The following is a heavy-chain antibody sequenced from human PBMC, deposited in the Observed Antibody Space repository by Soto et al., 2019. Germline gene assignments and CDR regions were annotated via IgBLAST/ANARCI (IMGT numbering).Heavy chain of an antibody. CDR2: IRVKNGNT. Sequence: QVQLVQSGGEVKKPGASVKVSFKASGYTFNSYGISWVRQAPGQGLEWMGWIRVKNGNTNYAQNFQGRFTMTTDTSTSTAYMELRSLRSDDTAVYYCARGPTVGDIWGQGTMVTVSS. J-gene: IGHJ3*02. CDR3: ARGPTVGDI. D-gene: IGHD2-21*02. V-gene: IGHV1-18*01. CDR1: GYTFNSYG.